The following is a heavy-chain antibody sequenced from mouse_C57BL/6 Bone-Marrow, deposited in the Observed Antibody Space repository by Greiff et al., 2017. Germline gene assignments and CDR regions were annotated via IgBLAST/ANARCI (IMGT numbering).Heavy chain of an antibody. D-gene: IGHD1-1*01. CDR2: IWSGGST. Sequence: QVQLKESGPGLVQPSQCLSITCTVSGFSLTSYGVHWVRQSPGKGLEWLGVIWSGGSTDYNAAFISRRSISKDNSKSQVFFKMNSLRADDSAIYYCASLVITTLVAHWYFDVWGTGTTVTVSS. CDR1: GFSLTSYG. V-gene: IGHV2-2*01. CDR3: ASLVITTLVAHWYFDV. J-gene: IGHJ1*03.